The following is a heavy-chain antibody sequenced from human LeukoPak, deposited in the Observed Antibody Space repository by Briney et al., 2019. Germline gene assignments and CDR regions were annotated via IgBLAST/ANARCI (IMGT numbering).Heavy chain of an antibody. D-gene: IGHD2-15*01. CDR1: GFTFSSYS. CDR2: ISSSSSYI. J-gene: IGHJ3*02. V-gene: IGHV3-21*01. Sequence: GGSLRLSCAASGFTFSSYSMNWVRQAPGKGLEWVSYISSSSSYIYYADSVKGRFTISRDNAKNSLYLQMNSRRAEDTAVYYCAREYEYCSGGSCYSGAFDIWGQGTMVTVSS. CDR3: AREYEYCSGGSCYSGAFDI.